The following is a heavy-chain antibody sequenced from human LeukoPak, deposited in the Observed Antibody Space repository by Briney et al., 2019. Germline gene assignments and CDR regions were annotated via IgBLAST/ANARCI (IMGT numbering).Heavy chain of an antibody. CDR3: AKDYYGSGSYYYYFDY. CDR1: GFTFSSYG. Sequence: GGSLRLSCAASGFTFSSYGMSWVRQAPGKGLEWVSAISGSGGSTYYADSVKGRFTISRDNSKNTLYLQMNSLRAEDMAVYYCAKDYYGSGSYYYYFDYWGQGTLVTVSS. CDR2: ISGSGGST. D-gene: IGHD3-10*01. V-gene: IGHV3-23*01. J-gene: IGHJ4*02.